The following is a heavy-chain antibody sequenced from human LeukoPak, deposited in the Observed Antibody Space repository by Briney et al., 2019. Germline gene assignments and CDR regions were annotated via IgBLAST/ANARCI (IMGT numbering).Heavy chain of an antibody. D-gene: IGHD6-19*01. CDR3: ARGAAVAGKKWYYYYGMDV. Sequence: SQTLSLTYTVSGGSISSGGYYWSWIRQHPGKGLEWIGYIYYSGSTYYNPSLKSRVTISVDTSKNQFSLKLSSVTAADTAVYYCARGAAVAGKKWYYYYGMDVWGQGTTVTVSS. V-gene: IGHV4-31*03. CDR2: IYYSGST. CDR1: GGSISSGGYY. J-gene: IGHJ6*02.